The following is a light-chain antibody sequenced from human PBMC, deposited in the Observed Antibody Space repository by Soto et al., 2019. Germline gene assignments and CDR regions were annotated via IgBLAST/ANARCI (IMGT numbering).Light chain of an antibody. CDR2: DAS. CDR1: QSISSC. Sequence: EIVLTQSPATLSLPPGERATLSCRASQSISSCLAWYQQKPGQAPRLLIYDASNRATGIPARFSGSGSGTDFTLTISSLEPEDFAVYYCQQRSNWPWTFGQGTKVDI. V-gene: IGKV3-11*01. CDR3: QQRSNWPWT. J-gene: IGKJ1*01.